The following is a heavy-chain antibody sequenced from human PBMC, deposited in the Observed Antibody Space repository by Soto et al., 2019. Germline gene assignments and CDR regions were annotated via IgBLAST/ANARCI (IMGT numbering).Heavy chain of an antibody. D-gene: IGHD6-6*01. J-gene: IGHJ4*02. V-gene: IGHV3-15*01. CDR3: TTAPQLAYFDY. Sequence: GGSLRLSCAASGFTFSNVWMSWVRQAPGKGLEWVGRIKSKTDGGTTDYAAPVKGRFTISRDDSKNTLYLQMNSLKTEDTAVYYCTTAPQLAYFDYWGQGTLVTVSS. CDR1: GFTFSNVW. CDR2: IKSKTDGGTT.